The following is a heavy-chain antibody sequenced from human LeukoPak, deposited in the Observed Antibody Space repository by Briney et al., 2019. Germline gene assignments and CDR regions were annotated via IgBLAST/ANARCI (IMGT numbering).Heavy chain of an antibody. CDR1: GFTFSSYA. J-gene: IGHJ4*02. Sequence: GGSLRLSCAASGFTFSSYAMNWVRRPPGKGLEWVSYINSGSSTIYYADSVKGRFTISRGNAKNSLYLQMNSLRAEDTAVYYCAKGGSNNWSFDNWGQGTLVTVSS. D-gene: IGHD1-1*01. CDR3: AKGGSNNWSFDN. CDR2: INSGSSTI. V-gene: IGHV3-48*01.